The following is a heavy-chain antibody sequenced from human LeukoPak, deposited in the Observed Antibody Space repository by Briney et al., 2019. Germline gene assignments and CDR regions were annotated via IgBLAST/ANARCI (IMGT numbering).Heavy chain of an antibody. Sequence: PGGSLRLSCAAPGFTFSTYWMHWVRQAPGKGLVWVSLIHSDGSSTSYADSVKGRFTISRDNAKNSLYLQMNSLRAEDTAVYYCARLGTGDNWGQGTLVTVSS. D-gene: IGHD3/OR15-3a*01. CDR2: IHSDGSST. CDR1: GFTFSTYW. V-gene: IGHV3-74*01. CDR3: ARLGTGDN. J-gene: IGHJ4*02.